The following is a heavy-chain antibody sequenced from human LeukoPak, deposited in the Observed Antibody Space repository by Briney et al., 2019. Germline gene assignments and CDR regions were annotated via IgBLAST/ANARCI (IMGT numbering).Heavy chain of an antibody. CDR2: ISSGGSTI. CDR1: GFTFNTYN. CDR3: ASAYSATWYAGY. D-gene: IGHD6-13*01. V-gene: IGHV3-48*01. J-gene: IGHJ4*02. Sequence: GGSLRLSCSASGFTFNTYNMNWVRQAPGRGLEWISYISSGGSTIYHADSVKGRFTISRDNAKNSLYLQMNSLRAEDTAVYYCASAYSATWYAGYWGQGTLVTVSS.